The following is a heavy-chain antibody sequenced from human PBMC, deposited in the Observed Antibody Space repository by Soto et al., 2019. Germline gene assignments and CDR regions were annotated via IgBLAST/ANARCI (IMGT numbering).Heavy chain of an antibody. V-gene: IGHV3-11*01. J-gene: IGHJ6*02. Sequence: GSLRLSCAASGFTFSDYYMSGIRQAPGKGLEWVSYISSSGSTIYYADSVKGRFTISRDNAKNSLYLQMNSLRAEDTAVYYCARAEVEQLVRMLDYYYGMDVWGQGTTVTVSS. CDR1: GFTFSDYY. CDR3: ARAEVEQLVRMLDYYYGMDV. D-gene: IGHD6-13*01. CDR2: ISSSGSTI.